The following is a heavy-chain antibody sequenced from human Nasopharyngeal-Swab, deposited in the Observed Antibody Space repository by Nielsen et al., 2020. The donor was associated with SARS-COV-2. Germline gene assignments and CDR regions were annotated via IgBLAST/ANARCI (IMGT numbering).Heavy chain of an antibody. CDR2: IIPIFGTA. V-gene: IGHV1-69*13. CDR3: ARGGYYGSGSYFHYYYVMDV. J-gene: IGHJ6*02. CDR1: GGTFSSYA. D-gene: IGHD3-10*01. Sequence: SVKVSCKASGGTFSSYAISWVRQASGQGLEWMGGIIPIFGTANYAQKFQGRVTITADESTSTAYMELSSLRSEDTAVYYCARGGYYGSGSYFHYYYVMDVWGQGTTVTVSS.